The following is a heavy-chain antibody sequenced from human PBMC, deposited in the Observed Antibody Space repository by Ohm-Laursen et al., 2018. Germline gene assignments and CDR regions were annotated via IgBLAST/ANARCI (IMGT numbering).Heavy chain of an antibody. CDR3: ALVPRPYHLDV. Sequence: SETLSLTCTVSGGSISSYYWSWIRQPAGKGREWIGRIYTSGSTTYNPSIKSRVTLSEDTSKNQFFLKLSSVTAADTAVYYCALVPRPYHLDVWGQGTTVTVSS. D-gene: IGHD2-2*01. CDR2: IYTSGST. CDR1: GGSISSYY. J-gene: IGHJ6*02. V-gene: IGHV4-4*07.